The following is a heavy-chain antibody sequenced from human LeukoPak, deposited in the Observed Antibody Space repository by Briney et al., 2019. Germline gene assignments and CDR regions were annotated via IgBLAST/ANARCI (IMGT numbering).Heavy chain of an antibody. CDR2: ISYSGST. J-gene: IGHJ4*02. D-gene: IGHD6-19*01. CDR1: GDSISSSSYY. V-gene: IGHV4-39*07. CDR3: ARDRIAEEWLVRPYYFDY. Sequence: SETLSLTCTVSGDSISSSSYYWGWIRQPPGKGLEWIGSISYSGSTYYNPSLQSRVTISVDTSKNQFSLKLTSVTAADTAVYYCARDRIAEEWLVRPYYFDYWGQGTLITVSS.